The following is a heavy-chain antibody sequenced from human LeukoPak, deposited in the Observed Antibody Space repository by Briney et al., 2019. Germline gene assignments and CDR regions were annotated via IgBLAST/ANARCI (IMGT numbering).Heavy chain of an antibody. CDR3: ARVPYPDYGDSTRYFQH. Sequence: GGSLRLSCAASGFTFSSYAMSWVRQAPGKGLEWVSSISSSSSYIYYADSVKGRFTISRDNAKNSLYLQMNSLRAEDTAVYYCARVPYPDYGDSTRYFQHWGQGTLVTVSS. J-gene: IGHJ1*01. CDR2: ISSSSSYI. D-gene: IGHD4-17*01. V-gene: IGHV3-21*01. CDR1: GFTFSSYA.